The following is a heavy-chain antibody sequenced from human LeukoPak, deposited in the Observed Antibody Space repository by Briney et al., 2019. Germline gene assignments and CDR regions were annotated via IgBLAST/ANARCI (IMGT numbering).Heavy chain of an antibody. Sequence: ASVKVSCKASGYTFTSYDINWVRQATGQGLEWMGWISAYNGNTNYAQKLQGRVTMTTDTSTSTAYMELRSLRSDDTAVYYCARDPDRGYCSSTSCYMDAFDIWGQGTMVTVSS. CDR3: ARDPDRGYCSSTSCYMDAFDI. V-gene: IGHV1-18*01. CDR1: GYTFTSYD. CDR2: ISAYNGNT. D-gene: IGHD2-2*02. J-gene: IGHJ3*02.